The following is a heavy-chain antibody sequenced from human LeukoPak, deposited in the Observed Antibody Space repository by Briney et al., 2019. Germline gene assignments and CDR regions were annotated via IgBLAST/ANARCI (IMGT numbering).Heavy chain of an antibody. J-gene: IGHJ5*02. CDR1: GFTFSNYA. D-gene: IGHD3-9*01. V-gene: IGHV3-30*01. CDR3: VRDGGDKTAYYGDQFDL. CDR2: ISYDGSKK. Sequence: GGSLRLSCAASGFTFSNYAMHWVRQAPGKGLEWVIIISYDGSKKYSADSVRGRFTISRHNSKNTLYLQMNGLRTDDTGVYYCVRDGGDKTAYYGDQFDLWGLGTLVTVSS.